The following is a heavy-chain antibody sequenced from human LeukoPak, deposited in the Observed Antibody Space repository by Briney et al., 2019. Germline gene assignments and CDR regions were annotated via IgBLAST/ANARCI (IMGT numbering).Heavy chain of an antibody. V-gene: IGHV1-8*02. CDR3: AARPYYYDSSGYLGGGYYYMDV. Sequence: ASVKVSCXASGYTFTSYDINWVRQATGQGLEWMGWMNPNSGNTGYAQKFQGRVTMTRNTSISTAYMELSSLRSEDTAVYYCAARPYYYDSSGYLGGGYYYMDVWGKGTTVTVSS. D-gene: IGHD3-22*01. J-gene: IGHJ6*03. CDR2: MNPNSGNT. CDR1: GYTFTSYD.